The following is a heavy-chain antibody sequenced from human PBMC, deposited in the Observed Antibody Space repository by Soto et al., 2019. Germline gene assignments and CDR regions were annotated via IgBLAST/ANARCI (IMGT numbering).Heavy chain of an antibody. CDR2: IYHSGST. J-gene: IGHJ5*02. CDR3: ARERPDGARLDP. D-gene: IGHD6-6*01. CDR1: GGSISSGDYY. V-gene: IGHV4-30-4*01. Sequence: QVQLQESGPGLVKPSQTLSLTCTVSGGSISSGDYYWSWIRQPPGKGLEWIGYIYHSGSTYYNPSHKSRVXLXVXXSKNQSSLKLSSVTAAATAVYYCARERPDGARLDPWGQGTLVTVSS.